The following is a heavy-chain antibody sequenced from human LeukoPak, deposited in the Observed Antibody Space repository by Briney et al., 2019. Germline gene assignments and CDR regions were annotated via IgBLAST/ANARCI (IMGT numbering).Heavy chain of an antibody. D-gene: IGHD3-10*01. CDR1: GFTFSNAW. CDR3: LRDWYGSGSYWQIRESYFDY. V-gene: IGHV3-15*01. J-gene: IGHJ4*02. Sequence: PGGSLRLSCAASGFTFSNAWMSWVRQAPGKGLEWVGRIKSKTDGGTTDYAAPVKGRFTISRDDSKNTLYLQMNSLKTEGTAVYYCLRDWYGSGSYWQIRESYFDYWGQGTLVTVSS. CDR2: IKSKTDGGTT.